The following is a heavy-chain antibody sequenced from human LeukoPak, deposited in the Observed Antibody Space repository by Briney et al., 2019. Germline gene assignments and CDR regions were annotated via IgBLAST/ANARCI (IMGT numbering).Heavy chain of an antibody. D-gene: IGHD4-17*01. CDR2: IWYDGSNK. CDR1: GFTFSSYG. V-gene: IGHV3-33*01. Sequence: GGSLRLSCAASGFTFSSYGMHWVRQAPGKGLEWVAVIWYDGSNKYYADSVKGRFTISRDNSKNTLYLQMNSLRAEDTAVYYCARDRGSNENGDYYFDYWGQGTLVTVSS. CDR3: ARDRGSNENGDYYFDY. J-gene: IGHJ4*02.